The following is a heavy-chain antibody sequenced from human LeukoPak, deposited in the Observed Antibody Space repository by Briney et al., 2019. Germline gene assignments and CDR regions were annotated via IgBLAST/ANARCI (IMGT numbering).Heavy chain of an antibody. Sequence: SVKVSCKASGGTFSNYAISWVRQAPGQGLEWMGGIIPIFGTANYAEKFRGRVTITADETTSTAYMELSRLKSEDTAVYYCARDSSEFRSLIPHWGQGTLVTVTS. V-gene: IGHV1-69*13. CDR2: IIPIFGTA. CDR3: ARDSSEFRSLIPH. J-gene: IGHJ1*01. D-gene: IGHD2-21*01. CDR1: GGTFSNYA.